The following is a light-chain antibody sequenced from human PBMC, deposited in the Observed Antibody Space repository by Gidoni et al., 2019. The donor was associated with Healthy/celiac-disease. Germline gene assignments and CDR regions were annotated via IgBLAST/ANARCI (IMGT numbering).Light chain of an antibody. V-gene: IGKV1-6*01. CDR3: LQEYNYPPT. Sequence: AIHMSQSPSSLSASVGDRVTITCRASQGIRNDLGWYQQKPGKAPKLLIYAASSLQSGVPSRFSGSGSGTDFTLTSSSLQPEDFATYYCLQEYNYPPTFGQGTKVEIK. CDR1: QGIRND. CDR2: AAS. J-gene: IGKJ1*01.